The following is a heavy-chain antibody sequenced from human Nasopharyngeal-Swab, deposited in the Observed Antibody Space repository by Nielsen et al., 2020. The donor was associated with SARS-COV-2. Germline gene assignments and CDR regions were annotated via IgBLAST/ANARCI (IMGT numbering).Heavy chain of an antibody. CDR2: ISYDGSNK. V-gene: IGHV3-30-3*01. CDR3: ARPRGGYYYYYYMDV. D-gene: IGHD2-15*01. CDR1: GFTFSSYA. Sequence: GGSLRLSCAASGFTFSSYAMHLVRQAPGKGLEWVAVISYDGSNKYYADSVKGRFTISRDNSKNTLYLQMNSLRAEDTAVYYCARPRGGYYYYYYMDVWGKGTTVTVSS. J-gene: IGHJ6*03.